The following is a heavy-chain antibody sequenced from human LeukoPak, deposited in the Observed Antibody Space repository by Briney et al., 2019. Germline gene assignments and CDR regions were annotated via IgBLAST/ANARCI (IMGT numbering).Heavy chain of an antibody. CDR1: GFTFNLYA. J-gene: IGHJ4*02. Sequence: PGGSLRVSCAAFGFTFNLYAMNWVRQAPGKGLEWVSYINDDSSDIHYAGSVKGRFTISRDNARNTLYLQLSSLRAEDTAVYYCARDTFQPGLIDSWGQGTLVTVSS. D-gene: IGHD2-2*01. CDR2: INDDSSDI. CDR3: ARDTFQPGLIDS. V-gene: IGHV3-21*05.